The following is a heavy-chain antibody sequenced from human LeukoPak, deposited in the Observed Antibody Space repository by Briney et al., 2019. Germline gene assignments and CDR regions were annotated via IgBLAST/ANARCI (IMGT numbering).Heavy chain of an antibody. J-gene: IGHJ4*02. CDR2: INSDGNST. D-gene: IGHD3-10*01. Sequence: PGGSLRLSCAASGFIFSTYWMHRVRQVPGKGLVWVSRINSDGNSTNYADSVKGRFTISRDNAKNTLYLQMNSLRAEDTAVYYCARGSVLWFGAPRIEYWGQGTLVTVSS. CDR3: ARGSVLWFGAPRIEY. V-gene: IGHV3-74*01. CDR1: GFIFSTYW.